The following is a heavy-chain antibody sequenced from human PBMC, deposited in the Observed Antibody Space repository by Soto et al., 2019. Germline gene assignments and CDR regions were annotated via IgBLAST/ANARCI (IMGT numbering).Heavy chain of an antibody. D-gene: IGHD6-13*01. Sequence: VASVKVSCKASGGSFSSYAISWVRQAPGQGLEWMGWINPNSGGTNYAQKFQGWVTMTRDTSISTAYMELSRLRSDDTAVYYCARDLGGIAAAGSYYYYYYMDVWGKGTTVTVSS. V-gene: IGHV1-2*04. CDR2: INPNSGGT. J-gene: IGHJ6*03. CDR3: ARDLGGIAAAGSYYYYYYMDV. CDR1: GGSFSSYA.